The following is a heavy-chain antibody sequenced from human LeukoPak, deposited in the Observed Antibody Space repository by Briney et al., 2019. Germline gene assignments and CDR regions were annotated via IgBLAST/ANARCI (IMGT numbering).Heavy chain of an antibody. CDR1: GGSISSYY. J-gene: IGHJ4*02. D-gene: IGHD3-9*01. V-gene: IGHV4-34*01. CDR2: INHSGST. CDR3: ARGPDGDYDILTGYKYYFDY. Sequence: ASETLSLTCTVSGGSISSYYWSWIRQPPGKGLEWIGEINHSGSTNYNPSLKSRVTISVDTSKNQFSLKLSSVTAADTAVYYCARGPDGDYDILTGYKYYFDYWGQGTLVTVSS.